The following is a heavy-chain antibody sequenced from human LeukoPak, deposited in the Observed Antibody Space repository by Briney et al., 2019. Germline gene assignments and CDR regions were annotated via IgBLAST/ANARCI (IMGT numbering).Heavy chain of an antibody. CDR2: ISSSGSTT. CDR1: GVTFSSYE. V-gene: IGHV3-48*03. CDR3: AREAGITMLRGVYDY. D-gene: IGHD3-10*01. J-gene: IGHJ4*02. Sequence: PGGSLRLSCAASGVTFSSYEMNWVRQAPGKGLEWGSYISSSGSTTYYADSVKGRFTFSRDNAKNSLYLQMNSLRAEDTAVHYCAREAGITMLRGVYDYWGQGTLVTVSS.